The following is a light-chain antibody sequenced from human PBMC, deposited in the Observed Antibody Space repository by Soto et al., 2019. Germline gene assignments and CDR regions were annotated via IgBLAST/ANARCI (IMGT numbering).Light chain of an antibody. V-gene: IGLV2-14*01. CDR3: ASYTTSSTVV. CDR2: EVS. Sequence: QSALTQPAPVSGSPGQSITISCTGTSSDVGGYNYVSWYHQHPGKAPKLMIYEVSNRPSGVSNRFSGSKSGNTASLTISGLQAEDEADYYCASYTTSSTVVFGGGTKLTVL. J-gene: IGLJ2*01. CDR1: SSDVGGYNY.